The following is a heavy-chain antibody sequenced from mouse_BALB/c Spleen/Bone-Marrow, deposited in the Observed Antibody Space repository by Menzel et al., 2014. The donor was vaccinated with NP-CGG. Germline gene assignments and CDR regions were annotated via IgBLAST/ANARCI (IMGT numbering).Heavy chain of an antibody. CDR1: GYPFSSYW. D-gene: IGHD2-10*02. CDR3: ARKYGDY. J-gene: IGHJ2*01. CDR2: IYPGDGEI. Sequence: VQLQQSGAELVRPGSSVKISCKASGYPFSSYWMNWVKQRPGQGLEWIGQIYPGDGEINYNGKFKGNATLTADNSSSTAYMQLISLTSEDSAVYFCARKYGDYWGQGTTLTVS. V-gene: IGHV1-80*01.